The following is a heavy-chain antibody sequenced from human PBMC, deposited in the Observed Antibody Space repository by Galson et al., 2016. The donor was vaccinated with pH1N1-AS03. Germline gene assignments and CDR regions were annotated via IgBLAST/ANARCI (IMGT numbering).Heavy chain of an antibody. CDR2: IIPVLGRA. D-gene: IGHD1-26*01. CDR1: GGSFGNYA. J-gene: IGHJ4*02. V-gene: IGHV1-69*10. CDR3: APMGFGGLVGDY. Sequence: SVKVSCKASGGSFGNYAINWVRQAPGQGLEWMGGIIPVLGRANYPQKFQGRVTITADKSPATVYMELKGLRFEDTAIYYCAPMGFGGLVGDYWGQGTLVTVSS.